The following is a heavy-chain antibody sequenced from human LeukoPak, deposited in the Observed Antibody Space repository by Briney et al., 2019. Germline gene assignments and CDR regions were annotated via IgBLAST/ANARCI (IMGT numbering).Heavy chain of an antibody. V-gene: IGHV3-23*01. CDR2: ISGSGGST. D-gene: IGHD2-2*02. CDR3: AKDYYCSSTSCYKAYFDY. CDR1: GGSLSGYY. Sequence: PSETLSLTCAVYGGSLSGYYWNWVRQAPGKGLEWVSAISGSGGSTYYADSVKGRFTISRDNSKNTLYLQMNSLRAEDTAVYYCAKDYYCSSTSCYKAYFDYWGQGTLVTVSS. J-gene: IGHJ4*02.